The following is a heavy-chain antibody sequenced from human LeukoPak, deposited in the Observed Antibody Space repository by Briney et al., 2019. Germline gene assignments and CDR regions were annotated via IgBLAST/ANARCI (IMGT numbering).Heavy chain of an antibody. V-gene: IGHV3-9*01. D-gene: IGHD1-1*01. Sequence: PGGSLRLSCAASGFTFDDYAMHWVRQAPGKGLEWVSGISWNSGSIGYADSVKGRFTISRDNAKNSLYLQMNSLRAEDTALYYCAKDWNDALDYWGQGTLVTVSS. CDR1: GFTFDDYA. CDR3: AKDWNDALDY. CDR2: ISWNSGSI. J-gene: IGHJ4*02.